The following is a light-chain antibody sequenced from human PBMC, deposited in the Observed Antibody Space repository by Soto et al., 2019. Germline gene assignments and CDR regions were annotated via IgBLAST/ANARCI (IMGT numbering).Light chain of an antibody. CDR1: QSISSSY. CDR2: DTS. Sequence: EIVLTQSPATLSLSPGERATLSCRASQSISSSYLGWYQQKPGQGPRLLIYDTSTRATGVPARFSGSRSGPEFTLTINSLQSEDFAIYYCQPYNNWPLTFGGGTKVDIK. V-gene: IGKV3-15*01. J-gene: IGKJ4*01. CDR3: QPYNNWPLT.